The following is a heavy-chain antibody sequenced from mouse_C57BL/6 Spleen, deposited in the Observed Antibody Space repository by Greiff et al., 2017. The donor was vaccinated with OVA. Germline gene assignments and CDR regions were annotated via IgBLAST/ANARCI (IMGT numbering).Heavy chain of an antibody. CDR1: GHTFTSYW. D-gene: IGHD2-2*01. CDR3: ARSLSTMVTTGFAY. CDR2: IYPGSGST. J-gene: IGHJ3*01. V-gene: IGHV1-55*01. Sequence: QVQLQQPGAELVKPGASVKMSCKASGHTFTSYWITWVKQRPGQGLEWIGDIYPGSGSTNYNEKFKSKATLTVDTSSSTAYMQLSSLTSEDSAVYYCARSLSTMVTTGFAYWGQGTLVTVSA.